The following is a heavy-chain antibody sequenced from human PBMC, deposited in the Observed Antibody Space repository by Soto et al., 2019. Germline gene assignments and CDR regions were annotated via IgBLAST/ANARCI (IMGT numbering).Heavy chain of an antibody. J-gene: IGHJ6*02. V-gene: IGHV3-30*18. Sequence: QVQLVESGGGVVQPGRSLRLSCAASGFTFSSYGMHWVRQAPGKGLEWVAVISYDGSNKYYADSVKGRFTISRDNSKNTLYRQSNSLRAEETAGDYWAEIRTDYSLRDGMDVWGQGATVTVSS. CDR1: GFTFSSYG. D-gene: IGHD4-4*01. CDR3: AEIRTDYSLRDGMDV. CDR2: ISYDGSNK.